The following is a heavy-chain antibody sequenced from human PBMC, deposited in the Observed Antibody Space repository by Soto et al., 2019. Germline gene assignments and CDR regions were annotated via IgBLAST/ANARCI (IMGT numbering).Heavy chain of an antibody. Sequence: GDSVKVSCKASGYTFTSYDIYWVRQATGQGLEWMGWMNPNTGNSGYAQKFQGRVTMTSDTSISTAHMELSSLRSEDTAVYYCARRAETNGWNGFGADKYYFDFWGQGTLVTVSS. D-gene: IGHD1-1*01. V-gene: IGHV1-8*01. J-gene: IGHJ4*02. CDR3: ARRAETNGWNGFGADKYYFDF. CDR1: GYTFTSYD. CDR2: MNPNTGNS.